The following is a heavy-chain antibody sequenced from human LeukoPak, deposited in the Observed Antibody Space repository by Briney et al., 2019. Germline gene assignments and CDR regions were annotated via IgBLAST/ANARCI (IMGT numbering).Heavy chain of an antibody. J-gene: IGHJ4*02. Sequence: PSQTLSLTCAVSGDSISSGGYSWSWIRQHPGKGLEWIGYIYYSGSTYYNPSLKSRVTISVDTSKNQFSLKLSSVTAADTAVYYCAREVAVGGLGYCSGGSCDRAPFDYWGQGTLVTVSS. D-gene: IGHD2-15*01. CDR1: GDSISSGGYS. CDR3: AREVAVGGLGYCSGGSCDRAPFDY. CDR2: IYYSGST. V-gene: IGHV4-31*11.